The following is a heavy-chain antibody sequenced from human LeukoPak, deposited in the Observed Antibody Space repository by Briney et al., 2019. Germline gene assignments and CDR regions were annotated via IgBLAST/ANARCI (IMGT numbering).Heavy chain of an antibody. CDR3: ARGTRQLERQIYWFDP. CDR2: ISAYNGNT. J-gene: IGHJ5*02. V-gene: IGHV1-18*01. CDR1: GGTFSSYA. Sequence: ASVKVSCKASGGTFSSYAISWVRQAPGQGLEWMGWISAYNGNTNYAQKLQGRVTMTTDTSTSTAYMEPRSLRSDDTAVYYCARGTRQLERQIYWFDPWGQGTLVTVSS. D-gene: IGHD1-1*01.